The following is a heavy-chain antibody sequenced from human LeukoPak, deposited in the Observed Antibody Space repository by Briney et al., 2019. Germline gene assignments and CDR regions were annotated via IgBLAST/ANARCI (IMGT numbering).Heavy chain of an antibody. D-gene: IGHD4-17*01. CDR2: ISFDRSNK. CDR3: AKDHGDDEVDY. V-gene: IGHV3-30*18. Sequence: GGSLRLSCAASGFTFSTYGMHWVRQAPGKGLEWVAVISFDRSNKFYADSVKGRFTISRDNSKNTLYLQMNSLRTEDTAVYYCAKDHGDDEVDYWGQGTLVTVSS. CDR1: GFTFSTYG. J-gene: IGHJ4*02.